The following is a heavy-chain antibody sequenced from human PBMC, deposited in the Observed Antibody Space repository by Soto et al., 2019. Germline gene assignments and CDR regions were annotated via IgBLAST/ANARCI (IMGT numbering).Heavy chain of an antibody. V-gene: IGHV3-30*18. D-gene: IGHD6-19*01. Sequence: ESGGGVVQPGRSLRLSCAASGFTFSTYGMHWVRQAPGKGLEWVAVISYDGSNKYYADSVKGRFTISRDNSRNTMYLQMNSLRAEDTAVYYCANDQYSTGWYFGDWGQGTLVTVSS. CDR1: GFTFSTYG. CDR3: ANDQYSTGWYFGD. J-gene: IGHJ4*02. CDR2: ISYDGSNK.